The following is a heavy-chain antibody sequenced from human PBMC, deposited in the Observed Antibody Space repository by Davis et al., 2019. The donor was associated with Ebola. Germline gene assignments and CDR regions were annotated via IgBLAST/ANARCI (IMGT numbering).Heavy chain of an antibody. J-gene: IGHJ6*02. Sequence: SETLSPTCPVYGGSSSRYYSSWICRRPATGLEWMGAFNHSGSSNYNPSLKSRVTISVDTSKNQFSLKLSSVTAAGTAVYYCARHRHYGMDVWGQGTTVTVSS. CDR1: GGSSSRYY. CDR3: ARHRHYGMDV. CDR2: FNHSGSS. V-gene: IGHV4-34*01.